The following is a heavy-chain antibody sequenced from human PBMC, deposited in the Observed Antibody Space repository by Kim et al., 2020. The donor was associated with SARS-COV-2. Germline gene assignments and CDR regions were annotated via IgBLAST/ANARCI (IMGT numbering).Heavy chain of an antibody. Sequence: ADSVKGRFTISRDNSKNTLYLQMNSLGAEDTAVYYCAKEPILHDYGDNFDYWGQGTLVTVSS. D-gene: IGHD4-17*01. CDR3: AKEPILHDYGDNFDY. J-gene: IGHJ4*02. V-gene: IGHV3-23*01.